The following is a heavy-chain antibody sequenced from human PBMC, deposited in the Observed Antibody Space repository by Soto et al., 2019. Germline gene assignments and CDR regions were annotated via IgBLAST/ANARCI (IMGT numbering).Heavy chain of an antibody. Sequence: EVQLVESGGGLVQPGGSLRLSCVDSGFTFSSYWMSWVRQAPVKGLEWVGNIKQDGSEENYVDSVKGRFTISRDNAKNTMYLQMNSLRVEDTAVESCARIAASGRGWDVWGQGTTVVVSS. CDR3: ARIAASGRGWDV. CDR2: IKQDGSEE. V-gene: IGHV3-7*01. D-gene: IGHD2-15*01. J-gene: IGHJ6*02. CDR1: GFTFSSYW.